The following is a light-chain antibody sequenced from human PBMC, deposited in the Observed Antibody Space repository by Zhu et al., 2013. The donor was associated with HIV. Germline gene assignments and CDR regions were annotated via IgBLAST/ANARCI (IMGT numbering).Light chain of an antibody. CDR3: QQSYSTPLT. V-gene: IGKV1-33*01. Sequence: DIQMTQSPSSLSASVGDTVTITCQASQDISNFLNWFQQKPGKAPKLLIYDASNLETGVPSRFSGSGSGTDFTFTISSLQPEDVAAYYCQQSYSTPLTFGGGTQVEIK. J-gene: IGKJ4*01. CDR2: DAS. CDR1: QDISNF.